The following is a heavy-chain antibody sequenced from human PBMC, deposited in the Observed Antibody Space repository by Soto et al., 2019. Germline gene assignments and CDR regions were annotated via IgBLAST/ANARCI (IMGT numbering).Heavy chain of an antibody. CDR3: AKGGPFTGGFDP. Sequence: EGQLLQSGGDLVQPGGSLRLSCAGSGLTLRSYAMTWIRQTPEKGLEWVSTISGRSGVPSYADSVNGRFTVSSDNSKNTLYLQMNSLRADDTAMYYCAKGGPFTGGFDPWGQGTLVTVAS. CDR2: ISGRSGVP. CDR1: GLTLRSYA. D-gene: IGHD3-16*01. V-gene: IGHV3-23*01. J-gene: IGHJ5*02.